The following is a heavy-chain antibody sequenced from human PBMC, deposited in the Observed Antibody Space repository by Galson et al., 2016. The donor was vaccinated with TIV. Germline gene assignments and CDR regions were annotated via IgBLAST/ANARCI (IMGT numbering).Heavy chain of an antibody. V-gene: IGHV5-51*01. CDR1: GYRFSHSW. Sequence: QSGAEVKKPGGSLKISCKTSGYRFSHSWIGWMRQKPGKGLEWVGHIYPGDSDTRYSPSFHGHVTISADTSIDTAYLQWGSLKASDTAIYYCARHDYDFWNGQDYFFYGMDVWGQGTTVTVSS. CDR3: ARHDYDFWNGQDYFFYGMDV. D-gene: IGHD3-3*01. CDR2: IYPGDSDT. J-gene: IGHJ6*02.